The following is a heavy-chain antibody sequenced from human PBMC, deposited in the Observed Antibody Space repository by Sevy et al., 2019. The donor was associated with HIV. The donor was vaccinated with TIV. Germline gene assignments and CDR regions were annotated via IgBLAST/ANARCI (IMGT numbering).Heavy chain of an antibody. V-gene: IGHV3-21*01. Sequence: GGSLRLSCAASGFMFSAYSMNWVGQAPGKGLEWVASISAETDYIYYGDSLKGRFTISRDNAKNSLYLQIHSLRAEDTAVYYCARNKGSSWPNYFDYWGQGTLVTVSS. CDR2: ISAETDYI. D-gene: IGHD6-13*01. CDR3: ARNKGSSWPNYFDY. J-gene: IGHJ4*02. CDR1: GFMFSAYS.